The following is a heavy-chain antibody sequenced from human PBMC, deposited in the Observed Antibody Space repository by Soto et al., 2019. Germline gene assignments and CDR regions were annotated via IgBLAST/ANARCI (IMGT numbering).Heavy chain of an antibody. CDR3: ARDPSTTGYYGLDV. V-gene: IGHV3-53*01. CDR1: GFTLKNYQ. J-gene: IGHJ6*02. Sequence: GSLRLSCAASGFTLKNYQMNWVRQAPGKGLEWVSVIYSGGVTYYAESVKGRFTCTRDSSGNTVYLQMNSLRADDTAMYFCARDPSTTGYYGLDVWGQGTTVTVSS. D-gene: IGHD2-15*01. CDR2: IYSGGVT.